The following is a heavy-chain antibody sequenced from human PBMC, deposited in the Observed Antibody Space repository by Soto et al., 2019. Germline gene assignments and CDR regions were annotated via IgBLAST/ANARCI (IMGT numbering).Heavy chain of an antibody. CDR2: TYYRSKWYN. CDR1: WEKDFRDGVA. V-gene: IGHV6-1*01. CDR3: ARGRSSSFDF. Sequence: LPTESLTCESWWEKDFRDGVAWNWNRQSPSRGLEWLGRTYYRSKWYNEYAVSVKSRLIVNLDTSTNLFSLQLNSVTSEDTAVYYCARGRSSSFDFWGQGTPVTVSS. J-gene: IGHJ4*02. D-gene: IGHD6-13*01.